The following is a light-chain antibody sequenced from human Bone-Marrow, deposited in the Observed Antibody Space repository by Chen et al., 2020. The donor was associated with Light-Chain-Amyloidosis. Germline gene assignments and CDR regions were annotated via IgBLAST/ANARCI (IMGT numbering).Light chain of an antibody. CDR3: FSSDSSNRHRV. CDR2: EDS. CDR1: ALPKRY. J-gene: IGLJ3*02. V-gene: IGLV3-10*01. Sequence: SYELTQPTSVSVSPGQTARITCSGDALPKRYAYWYQQKSGQAPVLVIYEDSKRPSGIPERFSGSSSETMATLTISGAQVEDVADYYCFSSDSSNRHRVFGGGTKLTVL.